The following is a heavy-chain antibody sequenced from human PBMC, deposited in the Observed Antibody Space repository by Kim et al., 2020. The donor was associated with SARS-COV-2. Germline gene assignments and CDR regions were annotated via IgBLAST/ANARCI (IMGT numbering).Heavy chain of an antibody. V-gene: IGHV4-34*01. CDR2: INHSGST. D-gene: IGHD3-3*01. Sequence: SETLSLTCAVYGGSFSGYYWSWIRQPPGKGLEWIGEINHSGSTNYNPSLKSRVTISVDTSKNQFSLKLSSVTAADTAVYYCARGRITIFGVVIRNERNWFDPWGQGTLVTVSS. CDR3: ARGRITIFGVVIRNERNWFDP. CDR1: GGSFSGYY. J-gene: IGHJ5*02.